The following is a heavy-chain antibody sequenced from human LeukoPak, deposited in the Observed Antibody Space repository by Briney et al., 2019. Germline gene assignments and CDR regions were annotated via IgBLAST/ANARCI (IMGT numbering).Heavy chain of an antibody. D-gene: IGHD3-10*01. CDR3: ARGGHRQKEF. CDR1: GFTFSNYW. V-gene: IGHV3-7*01. J-gene: IGHJ4*02. Sequence: GGSPRLSCAASGFTFSNYWMTWARQSPGKGLEWVAIINQDGSGKYYVDSVKGRFTISRDNAKNSLYLQMSSLRAEDTAVYYCARGGHRQKEFWGQGTLVTVSS. CDR2: INQDGSGK.